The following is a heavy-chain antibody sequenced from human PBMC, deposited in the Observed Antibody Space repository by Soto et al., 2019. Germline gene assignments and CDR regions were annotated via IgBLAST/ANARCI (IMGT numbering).Heavy chain of an antibody. CDR2: FYYTGIT. Sequence: SETLSLTCPVSGGSISNYYWSWIRQPPGKGLEWIGYFYYTGITNYNPSLKSRISMSVDTSKNQFSLKLSSVTAADTAVYYCARTGYDELTVTYYFDYWGQGTLVTVSS. V-gene: IGHV4-59*08. D-gene: IGHD5-12*01. CDR3: ARTGYDELTVTYYFDY. CDR1: GGSISNYY. J-gene: IGHJ4*02.